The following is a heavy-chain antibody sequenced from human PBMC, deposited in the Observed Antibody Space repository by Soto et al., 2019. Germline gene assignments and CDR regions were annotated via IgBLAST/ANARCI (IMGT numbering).Heavy chain of an antibody. V-gene: IGHV4-61*08. Sequence: PSETLSLTCTVSGGSISSGDYYWSWIRQPPGKGLEWIGYIYYSGSTNYNPSLKSRVTISVDTSKNQFSLKLSSVTAADTAVYYCARGPGPLRDLDYWGQGTLVTVSS. J-gene: IGHJ4*02. CDR2: IYYSGST. CDR1: GGSISSGDYY. CDR3: ARGPGPLRDLDY. D-gene: IGHD4-17*01.